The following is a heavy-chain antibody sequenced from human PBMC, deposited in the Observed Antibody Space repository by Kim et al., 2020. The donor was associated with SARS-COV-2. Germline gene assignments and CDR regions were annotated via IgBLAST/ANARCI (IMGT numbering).Heavy chain of an antibody. Sequence: GGSLRLSCAASGFTFSSYGMHWVRQAPGKGLEWVAVISYDGSNKYYADSVKGRFTISRDNSKNTLYLQMNSLRAEDTAVYYFAKDPSPYCGGDCYYFDY. CDR1: GFTFSSYG. CDR2: ISYDGSNK. V-gene: IGHV3-30*18. D-gene: IGHD2-21*01. CDR3: AKDPSPYCGGDCYYFDY. J-gene: IGHJ4*01.